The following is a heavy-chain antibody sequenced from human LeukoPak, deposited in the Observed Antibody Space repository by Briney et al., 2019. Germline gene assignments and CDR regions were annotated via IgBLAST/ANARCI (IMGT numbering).Heavy chain of an antibody. D-gene: IGHD3-9*01. J-gene: IGHJ4*02. CDR3: TRGNILSGYCFDF. CDR1: GGSVSGYY. CDR2: IHYTRAT. Sequence: SETLSLTCAVYGGSVSGYYWSWIRQSPGKGLEWVGEIHYTRATSYNPSLKSRATISIETSKNQVSLKLSSVTAADTAVYYCTRGNILSGYCFDFWGQGALVTVS. V-gene: IGHV4-34*01.